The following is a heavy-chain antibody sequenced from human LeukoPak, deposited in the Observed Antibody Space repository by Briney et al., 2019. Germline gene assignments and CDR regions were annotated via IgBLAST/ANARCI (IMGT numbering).Heavy chain of an antibody. D-gene: IGHD2/OR15-2a*01. J-gene: IGHJ6*02. CDR3: ARAPTWNCGMDV. Sequence: ASETLSLTCTVSAGSISNYYWSWIRQPPGKGLEWIGYIYYPGSTNYNPSLKSRVAISVDASKNQFSLKLSSVTAADTAVYHCARAPTWNCGMDVWGQGTTVTVSS. CDR2: IYYPGST. V-gene: IGHV4-59*01. CDR1: AGSISNYY.